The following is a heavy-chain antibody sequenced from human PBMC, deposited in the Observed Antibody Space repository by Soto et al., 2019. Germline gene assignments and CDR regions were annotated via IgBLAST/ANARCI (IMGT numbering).Heavy chain of an antibody. V-gene: IGHV3-74*01. D-gene: IGHD3-22*01. J-gene: IGHJ4*02. Sequence: GGSLRLSCAASGFTFSSYWMHWVRQAPGKGLVWVSRINSDGSSTSYADSVKGRFTISRDNAKNTLYLQMNSLRAEDTAVYYCARENYYDSSGYPEFDYWGQGTLVTVSS. CDR3: ARENYYDSSGYPEFDY. CDR1: GFTFSSYW. CDR2: INSDGSST.